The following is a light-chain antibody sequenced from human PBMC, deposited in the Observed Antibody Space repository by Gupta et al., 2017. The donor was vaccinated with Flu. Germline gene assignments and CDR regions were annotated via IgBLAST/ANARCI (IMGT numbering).Light chain of an antibody. CDR2: GAS. J-gene: IGKJ4*01. CDR1: QSVSSN. V-gene: IGKV3-15*01. Sequence: EIVMTQSPATLSVSPGERATLSCRASQSVSSNLAWYQQKPGQAPRLLIYGASTRDTGIPARFSGSGYGTEFTLTISSRQSEDFAVYYCQQYKNWPLLTFGGGTKVEIK. CDR3: QQYKNWPLLT.